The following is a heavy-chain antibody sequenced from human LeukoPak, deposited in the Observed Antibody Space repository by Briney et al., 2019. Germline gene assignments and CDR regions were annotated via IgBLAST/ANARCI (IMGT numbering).Heavy chain of an antibody. D-gene: IGHD6-19*01. V-gene: IGHV3-21*01. CDR2: ISSGSGHI. J-gene: IGHJ4*02. CDR3: ARFLTVAVVPQRVDC. CDR1: GFNFDSYT. Sequence: GGSLRLSCAASGFNFDSYTMTWVRQAPGKGLEWVSSISSGSGHIYYAVSMKGRFTISRDNAKSSLYLQMDSLRAEDTAVYYCARFLTVAVVPQRVDCWGQGTLVTVSS.